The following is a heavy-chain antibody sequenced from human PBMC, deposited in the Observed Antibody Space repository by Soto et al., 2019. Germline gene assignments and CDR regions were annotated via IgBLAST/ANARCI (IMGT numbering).Heavy chain of an antibody. CDR3: TRDLITLIVVVNHPDAFDI. V-gene: IGHV3-48*02. Sequence: GGSLRLSCAASGFTFSSCSMNWVRQAPGKGLEWISYISTSSDTIYYADSVKGRFTISRDDAKNSLYLQMKSLRDEDTAVYYCTRDLITLIVVVNHPDAFDIWGQGTKVTVSS. J-gene: IGHJ3*02. D-gene: IGHD3-22*01. CDR1: GFTFSSCS. CDR2: ISTSSDTI.